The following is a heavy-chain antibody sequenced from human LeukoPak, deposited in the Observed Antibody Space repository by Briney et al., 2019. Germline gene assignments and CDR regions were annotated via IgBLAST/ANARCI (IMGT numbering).Heavy chain of an antibody. Sequence: PGGSLRLSCAASGFTFTNYAMNWVRQAPGKGLEWLSAISSSGGTTCYADSVKGRFTISRDNSRNTLYLQMNSLRAEDTAVYYCARSNYYGSGSRLLPPPGSYGMDVWGQGTTVTVSS. D-gene: IGHD3-10*01. CDR3: ARSNYYGSGSRLLPPPGSYGMDV. CDR1: GFTFTNYA. J-gene: IGHJ6*02. V-gene: IGHV3-23*01. CDR2: ISSSGGTT.